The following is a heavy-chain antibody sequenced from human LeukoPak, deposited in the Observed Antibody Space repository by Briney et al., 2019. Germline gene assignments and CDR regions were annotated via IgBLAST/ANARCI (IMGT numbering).Heavy chain of an antibody. CDR2: ISSSSGTI. CDR1: GFTFSSYS. D-gene: IGHD4-11*01. Sequence: GGSLRLSCAASGFTFSSYSMNWVRQAPGKGLEWVSYISSSSGTIYYADSVKGRFTISRDNAKNSLYLQMNSLRAEDTAVYYCARVRTVTSFYYYYMDVWGKGTTVTVSS. V-gene: IGHV3-48*01. CDR3: ARVRTVTSFYYYYMDV. J-gene: IGHJ6*03.